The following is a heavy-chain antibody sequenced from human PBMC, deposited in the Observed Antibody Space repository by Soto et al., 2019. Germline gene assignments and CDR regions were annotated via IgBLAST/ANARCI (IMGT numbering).Heavy chain of an antibody. CDR2: IYYSGST. J-gene: IGHJ4*02. D-gene: IGHD5-18*01. CDR3: ARRAPRGYSYGYFDY. Sequence: SETLDPSCTVSGVSIARSRSDGCAIPQPPGKGLEWIGSIYYSGSTYYNPSLKSRVTISVDTSKNQFSLKLSSVTAADTAVYYCARRAPRGYSYGYFDYWGQGTLVT. CDR1: GVSIARSRSD. V-gene: IGHV4-39*01.